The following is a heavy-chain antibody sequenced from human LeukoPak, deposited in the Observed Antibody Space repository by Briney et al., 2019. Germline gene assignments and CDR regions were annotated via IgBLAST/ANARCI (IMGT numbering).Heavy chain of an antibody. CDR1: GFFVNSNY. V-gene: IGHV3-53*01. CDR3: RICGSDCSLIDQ. J-gene: IGHJ4*02. Sequence: AGGSLRLSCAASGFFVNSNYMSWVRQAPGKGLEWVSFINSALRTYYADSVKGRFTISRDNSKSTLYLQMNSLRAEDTAVYYCRICGSDCSLIDQWGQGTLVTVSS. CDR2: INSALRT. D-gene: IGHD2-21*02.